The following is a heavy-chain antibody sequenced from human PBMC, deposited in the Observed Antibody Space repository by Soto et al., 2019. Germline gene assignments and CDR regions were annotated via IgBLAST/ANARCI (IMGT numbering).Heavy chain of an antibody. D-gene: IGHD3-10*01. V-gene: IGHV1-69*08. CDR2: IIPILGIA. CDR3: AREEYYYGTGAAFDY. J-gene: IGHJ4*02. CDR1: GGTFSSYT. Sequence: QVQLVQSGAEVKKPGSSVKVSCKASGGTFSSYTISWVRQAPGQGLEWMGRIIPILGIANYAQKFQGRVTITADKSTSTPYMELSSLRAEDTAVYYCAREEYYYGTGAAFDYWGQGALVTVSS.